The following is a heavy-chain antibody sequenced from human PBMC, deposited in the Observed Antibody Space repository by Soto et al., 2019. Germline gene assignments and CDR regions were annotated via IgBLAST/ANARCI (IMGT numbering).Heavy chain of an antibody. CDR2: IFHSGST. J-gene: IGHJ5*02. V-gene: IGHV4-31*03. D-gene: IGHD2-21*01. CDR1: RAFINSGGFY. Sequence: PSETLSLTCSVSRAFINSGGFYYSWIRQPPGKGLEWLGYIFHSGSTLYTPSLRGRLTLSADTSRNQLSLHLTSVTAADTAVYYFLRCGIPRHWFAPSGQGILVTVSS. CDR3: LRCGIPRHWFAP.